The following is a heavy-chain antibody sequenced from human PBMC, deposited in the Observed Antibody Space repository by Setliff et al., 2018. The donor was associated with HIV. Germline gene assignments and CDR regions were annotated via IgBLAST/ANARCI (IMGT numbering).Heavy chain of an antibody. J-gene: IGHJ5*02. V-gene: IGHV4-38-2*01. CDR1: NYSINSGYY. CDR3: ARQSITIFGVVISGFDP. Sequence: SSETLSLTCAVSNYSINSGYYWGWIRQPPGKGLEWIGSIYHSGSTYYNPSLKSRVTISVDTSKNQVSLRLTSVTAADTAVYYCARQSITIFGVVISGFDPWGQGTLVTVSS. D-gene: IGHD3-3*01. CDR2: IYHSGST.